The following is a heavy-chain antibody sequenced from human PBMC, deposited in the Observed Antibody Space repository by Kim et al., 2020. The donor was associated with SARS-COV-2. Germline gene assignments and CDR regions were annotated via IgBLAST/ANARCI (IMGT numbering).Heavy chain of an antibody. CDR3: ARVNLPSPFDY. CDR2: T. J-gene: IGHJ4*02. V-gene: IGHV1-2*02. Sequence: TTYAQKFQGRVTMTRETSISTAYMELSRLRSDDTAVYSCARVNLPSPFDYWGQGTLVTVSS.